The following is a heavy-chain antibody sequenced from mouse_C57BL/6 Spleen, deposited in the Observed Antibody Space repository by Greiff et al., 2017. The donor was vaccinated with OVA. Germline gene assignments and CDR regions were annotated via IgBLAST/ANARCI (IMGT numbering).Heavy chain of an antibody. D-gene: IGHD1-1*01. V-gene: IGHV1-82*01. CDR1: GYAFSSSW. J-gene: IGHJ4*01. CDR3: ARDHYYGSSYAMDY. CDR2: IYPGDGDT. Sequence: QVQLQQSGPELVKPGASVKISCKASGYAFSSSWMNWVKQRPGKGLEWIGRIYPGDGDTNYNGKFKGKATLTADKSSSTAYMQLSSLTSEDSAVYFCARDHYYGSSYAMDYWGQGTSVTVSS.